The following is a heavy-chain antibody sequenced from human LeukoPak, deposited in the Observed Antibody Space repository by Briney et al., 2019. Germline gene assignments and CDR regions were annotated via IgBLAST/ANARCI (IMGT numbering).Heavy chain of an antibody. J-gene: IGHJ4*02. CDR1: GGSISSYY. CDR2: IYHSDST. CDR3: ARIEGAARSPPAGDFDY. Sequence: SETLSLTCTVSGGSISSYYWSWIRQPPGKRLEWIAYIYHSDSTIDNPSLKGRVTMSEDTSKNQFSLKLSSVTAADTAMYYCARIEGAARSPPAGDFDYWGQGTLVTVSS. V-gene: IGHV4-59*01. D-gene: IGHD6-6*01.